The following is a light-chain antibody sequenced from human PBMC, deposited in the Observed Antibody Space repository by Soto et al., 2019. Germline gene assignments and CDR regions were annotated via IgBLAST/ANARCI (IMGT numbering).Light chain of an antibody. Sequence: DIQMTQSPSSLSASVGDRVTITCRASQSITNFLNWYQQKPGKAPQLLIYAASSLQSGVPARFGGGGSGTDFTLTISSLQPEDFATYYRQQSYSAPLTFGGGTKVDIK. V-gene: IGKV1-39*01. J-gene: IGKJ4*01. CDR2: AAS. CDR3: QQSYSAPLT. CDR1: QSITNF.